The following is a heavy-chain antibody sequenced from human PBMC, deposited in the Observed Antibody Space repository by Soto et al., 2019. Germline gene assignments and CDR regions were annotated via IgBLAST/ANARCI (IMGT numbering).Heavy chain of an antibody. Sequence: SETLSLTCTVSGGSISSGDYYWSWIRQPPGKGLEWIGYIYYSGSTYYNPSPKSRVTISVDTSKNQFSLKLSSVTAADTAVYYCARVRGYDFWSGYRHYYGMDVWGQGTTVTVSS. CDR2: IYYSGST. D-gene: IGHD3-3*01. CDR1: GGSISSGDYY. V-gene: IGHV4-30-4*01. CDR3: ARVRGYDFWSGYRHYYGMDV. J-gene: IGHJ6*02.